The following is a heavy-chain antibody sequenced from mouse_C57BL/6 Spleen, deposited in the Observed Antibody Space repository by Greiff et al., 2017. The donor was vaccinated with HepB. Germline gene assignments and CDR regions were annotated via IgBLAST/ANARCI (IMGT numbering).Heavy chain of an antibody. D-gene: IGHD1-1*01. CDR2: IYPRSGNT. Sequence: VQLQQSGAELARPGASVKLSCKASGYTFTSYGISWVKQSTGQGLEWIGEIYPRSGNTYYNEKFKGKATLTADKSSSTAYMELRSLTSEDSAVYFCAREGFITTVGYFDYWGQGTTLTVSS. J-gene: IGHJ2*01. V-gene: IGHV1-81*01. CDR1: GYTFTSYG. CDR3: AREGFITTVGYFDY.